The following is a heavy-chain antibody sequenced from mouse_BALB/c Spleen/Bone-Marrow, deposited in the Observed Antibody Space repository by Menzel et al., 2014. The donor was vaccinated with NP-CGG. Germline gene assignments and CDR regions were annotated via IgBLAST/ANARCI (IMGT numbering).Heavy chain of an antibody. CDR2: IWGDGST. J-gene: IGHJ4*01. CDR1: GFSLTGYG. CDR3: ARFLDGYSLLCAMDY. D-gene: IGHD2-3*01. V-gene: IGHV2-6-7*01. Sequence: VHLVESGPGLVAPSQSLSITCTVSGFSLTGYGVNWVRQPPGKGLEWLGMIWGDGSTDYNSALKSRLGISKDNSKSQVFLKMNSLQTDDTARYYCARFLDGYSLLCAMDYWGQGTSVTVSS.